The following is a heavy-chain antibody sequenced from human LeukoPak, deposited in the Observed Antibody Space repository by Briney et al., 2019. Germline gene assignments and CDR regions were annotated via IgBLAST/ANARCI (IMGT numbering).Heavy chain of an antibody. D-gene: IGHD2-2*01. V-gene: IGHV3-30*01. CDR1: GFTFSSYA. CDR2: ISYDGSNK. J-gene: IGHJ6*03. Sequence: PGGSLRLSCAASGFTFSSYAMHWVRQAPGKGLEWVAVISYDGSNKYYADSVKGRFTISRDNSKNTLYLQMNGLRAEDTAVYYCARDSPSTGDYYYYYMDVWGKGTTVTVSS. CDR3: ARDSPSTGDYYYYYMDV.